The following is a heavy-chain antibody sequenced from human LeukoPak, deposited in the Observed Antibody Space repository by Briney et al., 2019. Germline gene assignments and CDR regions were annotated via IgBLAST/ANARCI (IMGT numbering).Heavy chain of an antibody. J-gene: IGHJ4*02. Sequence: GGSLRLSCAASGFSFSTYGMSWVRQAPEKGLELVANIDQGGSVRNYMDSLKGRFTISRDNAKKSLYLEINSLRADDTAVYYCARDPESSSFDLWGRGALVTVS. CDR3: ARDPESSSFDL. CDR2: IDQGGSVR. D-gene: IGHD6-13*01. CDR1: GFSFSTYG. V-gene: IGHV3-7*01.